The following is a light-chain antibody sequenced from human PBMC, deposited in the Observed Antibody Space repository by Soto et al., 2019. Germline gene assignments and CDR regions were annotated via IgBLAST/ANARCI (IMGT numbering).Light chain of an antibody. V-gene: IGLV2-14*01. Sequence: QSALTQPASVSGSAGQSITISCTGTSIDVGGYNYVSWYQQHPGKAPKLMIYDVSSRPSGVSNRFSGSKSGNTASLTISGLQAEDEADYYCSSHTSSSTSYVFGTGTKVTV. CDR2: DVS. CDR3: SSHTSSSTSYV. J-gene: IGLJ1*01. CDR1: SIDVGGYNY.